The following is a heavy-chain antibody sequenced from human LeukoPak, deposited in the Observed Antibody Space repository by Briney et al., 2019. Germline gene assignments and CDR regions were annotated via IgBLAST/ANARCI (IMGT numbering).Heavy chain of an antibody. D-gene: IGHD3-22*01. CDR3: ARGDCYDASGEWYFDL. CDR2: IWHDGSDK. V-gene: IGHV3-33*01. J-gene: IGHJ2*01. Sequence: GRSLRLSCAASGFIFSGYGIHWVRQAPGKGLEWVAVIWHDGSDKYYADSVRGRCTISRDNSKNTLYLQMNSLRAEDTAVYYCARGDCYDASGEWYFDLWGRGTLVTVSS. CDR1: GFIFSGYG.